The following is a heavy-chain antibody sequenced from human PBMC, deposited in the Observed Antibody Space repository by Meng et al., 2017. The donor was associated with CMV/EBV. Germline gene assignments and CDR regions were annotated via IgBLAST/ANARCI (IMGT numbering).Heavy chain of an antibody. CDR3: ARESGSVGDY. V-gene: IGHV1-46*01. CDR2: INPSGGST. Sequence: QLQQVQSGAEVKKPGAPVKVTCKGSGYTFTGDYMHWVRQAPGQGLEWMGVINPSGGSTSYAQKFQGRVTMTRDTSTSTVYMELSSLRSEDTAVYYCARESGSVGDYWGQGTLVTVSS. CDR1: GYTFTGDY. D-gene: IGHD1-26*01. J-gene: IGHJ4*02.